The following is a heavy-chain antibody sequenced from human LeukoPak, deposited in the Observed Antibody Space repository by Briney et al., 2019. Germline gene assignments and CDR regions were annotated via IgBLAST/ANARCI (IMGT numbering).Heavy chain of an antibody. J-gene: IGHJ6*04. D-gene: IGHD3-22*01. V-gene: IGHV3-23*01. Sequence: GGSLRLSCAASGFTFNNYAMNWVRQAPGKGLEWVSTITGYSTKTYYSDSVKGRFTISRDNSMNTLYLQMTSLRAEDAAVYYCAKDREIVVDTTHPRFAMHVWGEGITVTVSS. CDR1: GFTFNNYA. CDR2: ITGYSTKT. CDR3: AKDREIVVDTTHPRFAMHV.